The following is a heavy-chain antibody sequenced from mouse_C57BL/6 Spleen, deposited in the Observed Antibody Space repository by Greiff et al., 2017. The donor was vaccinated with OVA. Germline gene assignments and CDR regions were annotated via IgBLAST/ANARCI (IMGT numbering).Heavy chain of an antibody. D-gene: IGHD2-2*01. CDR3: AREYGYDGADWYFDV. CDR1: GYAFSSSW. CDR2: IYPGDGDT. V-gene: IGHV1-82*01. J-gene: IGHJ1*03. Sequence: QVQLQQSGPELVKPGASVKISCKASGYAFSSSWMNWVKQRPGKGLEWIGRIYPGDGDTNYNGKFKGKATLTADKSSSTAYMHLSSLTSEDSAVYFCAREYGYDGADWYFDVWGTGTTVTVSS.